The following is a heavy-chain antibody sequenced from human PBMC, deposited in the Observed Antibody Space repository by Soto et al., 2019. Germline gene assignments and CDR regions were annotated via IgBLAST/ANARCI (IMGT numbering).Heavy chain of an antibody. J-gene: IGHJ4*02. Sequence: EVHLLESGGGLVQPGGSLRLSFAASGFTFSRYALNWVRQAPGKGLEWVAGISGSGTGTHYAPSVKGRFIISSDSSKNTFYLRMNSLRAEDTAMYYCARSLSALFSLGDFNYWGQGALVTVSS. V-gene: IGHV3-23*01. CDR2: ISGSGTGT. CDR1: GFTFSRYA. D-gene: IGHD2-21*01. CDR3: ARSLSALFSLGDFNY.